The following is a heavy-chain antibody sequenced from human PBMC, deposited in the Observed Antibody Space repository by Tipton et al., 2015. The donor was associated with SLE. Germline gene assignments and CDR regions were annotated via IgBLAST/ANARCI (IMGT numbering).Heavy chain of an antibody. Sequence: TLSLTCTVSGYSISSGYYWGWIRQPPGKGLEWIGSIYHSGSTYYNPSLKSRVTISVDTSKNQFSLKLSSVTAADTAVYYCAREMAYYYDSSGPLGYWGQGTLVTVSS. V-gene: IGHV4-38-2*02. CDR3: AREMAYYYDSSGPLGY. J-gene: IGHJ4*02. CDR1: GYSISSGYY. D-gene: IGHD3-22*01. CDR2: IYHSGST.